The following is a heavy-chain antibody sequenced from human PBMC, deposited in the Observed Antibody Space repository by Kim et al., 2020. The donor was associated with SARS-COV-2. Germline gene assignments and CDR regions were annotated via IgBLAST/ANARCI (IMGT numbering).Heavy chain of an antibody. Sequence: SETLSLTCAVYGGSFSGYYWSWIRQPPGKGLEWIGEINHSGSTNYNPSLKSRVTISVDTSKNQFSLKLSSVTAADTAVYYYASLPGGAVAGYYYYYYGMDVWGQGTTVTVSS. V-gene: IGHV4-34*01. D-gene: IGHD6-19*01. CDR2: INHSGST. J-gene: IGHJ6*02. CDR3: ASLPGGAVAGYYYYYYGMDV. CDR1: GGSFSGYY.